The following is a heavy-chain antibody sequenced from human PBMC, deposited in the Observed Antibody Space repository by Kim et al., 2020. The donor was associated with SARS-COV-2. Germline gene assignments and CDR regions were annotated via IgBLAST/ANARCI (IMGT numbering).Heavy chain of an antibody. CDR2: IDPSDSYT. CDR1: GYSFTSYW. D-gene: IGHD5-18*01. CDR3: ASLGYSYGYGYYYGMDV. Sequence: GESLKISCKGSGYSFTSYWISWVRQMPGKGLEWMGRIDPSDSYTNYSPSFQGHVTISADKSISTAYLQWSSLKASDTAMYYCASLGYSYGYGYYYGMDVWGQGTTVTVSS. V-gene: IGHV5-10-1*01. J-gene: IGHJ6*02.